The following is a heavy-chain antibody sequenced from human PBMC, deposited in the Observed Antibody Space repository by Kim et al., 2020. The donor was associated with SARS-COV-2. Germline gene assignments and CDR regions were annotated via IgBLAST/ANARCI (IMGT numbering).Heavy chain of an antibody. J-gene: IGHJ2*01. CDR1: GGTFSSYA. V-gene: IGHV1-69*13. Sequence: SVKVSCKASGGTFSSYAISWVRQAPGQGLEWMGGIIPIFGTANYAQKFQGRVTITADESTSTAYMELSSLRSEDTAVYYCARDGKPDCSSTSCYWIRYFDLWGRGTLVTVSS. CDR2: IIPIFGTA. CDR3: ARDGKPDCSSTSCYWIRYFDL. D-gene: IGHD2-2*01.